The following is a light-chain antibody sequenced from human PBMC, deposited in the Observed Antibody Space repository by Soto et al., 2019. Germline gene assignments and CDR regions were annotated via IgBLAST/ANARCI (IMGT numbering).Light chain of an antibody. V-gene: IGKV3D-20*02. CDR3: QQRHMWPIT. Sequence: SPGERATLSCRASQRVSSSFVAWFQQKPGXAXRXLXYDAYNRATGIPPRFSGSGYGTDFTLTISSLEPEDSAVYYCQQRHMWPITFGQGTRLEI. CDR1: QRVSSSF. CDR2: DAY. J-gene: IGKJ5*01.